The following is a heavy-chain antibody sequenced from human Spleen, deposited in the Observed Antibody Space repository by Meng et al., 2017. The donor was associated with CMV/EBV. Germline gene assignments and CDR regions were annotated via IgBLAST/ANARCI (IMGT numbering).Heavy chain of an antibody. CDR2: ISSSSSYI. V-gene: IGHV3-21*01. D-gene: IGHD2-2*01. CDR1: GFTFSSYS. Sequence: GGSLRLSCAASGFTFSSYSMNWVRQAPGKGLEWVSSISSSSSYIYYADSVKGRFTISRDNAKSSLYLQMNSLRAEDTAVYYCARDGGETYCSSTSCYPNWFDPWGQGTLVTVSS. CDR3: ARDGGETYCSSTSCYPNWFDP. J-gene: IGHJ5*02.